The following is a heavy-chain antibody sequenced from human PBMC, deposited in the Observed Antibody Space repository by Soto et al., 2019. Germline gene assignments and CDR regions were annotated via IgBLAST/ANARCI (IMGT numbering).Heavy chain of an antibody. Sequence: SETLSLTCTVSVGSISIGGYYWSWIRQHPGKGMEWIGYLYYSGSTYYNPSLKSRVTISVDTSKNQFSLKLSSVTAADTAVYYCAGCRLGDDYYYGMDVWGQGTTVTVSS. V-gene: IGHV4-31*03. CDR1: VGSISIGGYY. CDR3: AGCRLGDDYYYGMDV. D-gene: IGHD2-21*02. CDR2: LYYSGST. J-gene: IGHJ6*02.